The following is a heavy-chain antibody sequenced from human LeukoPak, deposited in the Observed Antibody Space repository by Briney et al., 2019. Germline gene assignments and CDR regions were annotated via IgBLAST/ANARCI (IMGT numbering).Heavy chain of an antibody. V-gene: IGHV1-18*01. CDR2: ISAYNGNT. D-gene: IGHD1-26*01. Sequence: GASVKVSCKASGYTFTSYGISWVRQAPGQGLEWMGWISAYNGNTNYAQKLQGRVTMTTDTSTSTAYMELSRLTSDDTAMYYCARVIGAGSYASKYWGQGTLVTVSS. CDR1: GYTFTSYG. J-gene: IGHJ4*02. CDR3: ARVIGAGSYASKY.